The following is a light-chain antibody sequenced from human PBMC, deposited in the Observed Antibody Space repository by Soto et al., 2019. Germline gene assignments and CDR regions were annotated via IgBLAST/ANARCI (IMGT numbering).Light chain of an antibody. J-gene: IGKJ5*01. Sequence: DVQMTQYPYSLSASALDRSAIAFQASQNINNYLNWYQQKPGRAPKLLIYDASNLEAGVPSRFRGSGSGTDFTFTISRLQAEDIAKYYCQQYENLPTFGQGTRLEIK. CDR3: QQYENLPT. V-gene: IGKV1-33*01. CDR2: DAS. CDR1: QNINNY.